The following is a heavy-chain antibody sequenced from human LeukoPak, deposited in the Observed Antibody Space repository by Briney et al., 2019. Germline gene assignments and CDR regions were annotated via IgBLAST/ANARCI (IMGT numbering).Heavy chain of an antibody. CDR1: EFTFSNYA. Sequence: PGRSLRLSCAASEFTFSNYAMHWVRQAPGKGLEWVAVISYDGSNKYYADSVKGRFTISRDNSKNTLYLQMNSLRPEDTALYYCARVSERLLPYFKLFDPWGQGTLVTVSS. J-gene: IGHJ5*02. V-gene: IGHV3-30-3*01. CDR3: ARVSERLLPYFKLFDP. D-gene: IGHD2-21*02. CDR2: ISYDGSNK.